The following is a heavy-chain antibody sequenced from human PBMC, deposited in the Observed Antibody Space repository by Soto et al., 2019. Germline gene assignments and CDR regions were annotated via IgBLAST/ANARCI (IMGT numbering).Heavy chain of an antibody. CDR3: TIGSWSGEVFDI. V-gene: IGHV1-69*02. CDR1: GGTFSTYS. Sequence: QVQLVQFGAEVKKPGSSVKVSCKDSGGTFSTYSMFWVRQAPGQGLEWMGRIIPILGIANYAQKFQDRVTITADKSTSTAYMELSSLRSEDTALYFCTIGSWSGEVFDIWGQGTMVTVSS. CDR2: IIPILGIA. J-gene: IGHJ3*02. D-gene: IGHD2-21*01.